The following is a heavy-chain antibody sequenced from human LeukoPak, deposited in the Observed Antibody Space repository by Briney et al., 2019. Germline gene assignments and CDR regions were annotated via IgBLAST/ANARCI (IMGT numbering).Heavy chain of an antibody. V-gene: IGHV3-23*01. CDR2: ISGSGGST. J-gene: IGHJ4*02. CDR1: GFTFSSYA. Sequence: PGGSLRLSFAASGFTFSSYAMSWVRQAPGKGLEWVSAISGSGGSTYYADSVKGRFTISRDNSKNTLYLQMNSLRAEDTAVYYCAKDLRDSQLTHFDYWGQGTLVTVSS. CDR3: AKDLRDSQLTHFDY. D-gene: IGHD1-1*01.